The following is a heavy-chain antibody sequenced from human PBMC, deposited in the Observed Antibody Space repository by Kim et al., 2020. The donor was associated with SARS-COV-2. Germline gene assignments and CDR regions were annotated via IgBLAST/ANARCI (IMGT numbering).Heavy chain of an antibody. CDR1: GFTFSSYV. J-gene: IGHJ4*02. V-gene: IGHV3-23*01. Sequence: GGSLRLSCAASGFTFSSYVMSWVRQAPGKGLEWVSAISGGGGGTYYADSVKGRFTISRDTSKNTLYLQMNSLRAEDTAVYYCAKGQYYYDSCSFDYWGQGTLVTVSS. CDR3: AKGQYYYDSCSFDY. D-gene: IGHD3-22*01. CDR2: ISGGGGGT.